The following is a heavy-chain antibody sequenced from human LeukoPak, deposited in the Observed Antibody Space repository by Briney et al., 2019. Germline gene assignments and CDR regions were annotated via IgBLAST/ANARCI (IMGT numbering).Heavy chain of an antibody. CDR3: ARELYSNSAFDY. V-gene: IGHV3-23*01. J-gene: IGHJ4*02. CDR1: GFTFSSYA. CDR2: ISGSGDST. D-gene: IGHD4-11*01. Sequence: GGSLRLSCAASGFTFSSYAMSWVRQAPGKGLEWVSAISGSGDSTYYGDSVKGRFTISRDNSKNTLYLQMNSLRAEDTAVYYCARELYSNSAFDYWGQGTLVTVSS.